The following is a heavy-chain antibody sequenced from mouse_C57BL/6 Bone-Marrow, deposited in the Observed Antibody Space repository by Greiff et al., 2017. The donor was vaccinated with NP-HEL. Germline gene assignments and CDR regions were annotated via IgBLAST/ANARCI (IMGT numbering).Heavy chain of an antibody. CDR1: GFSLTSYA. CDR3: ARKRTSLYYDYDSYWYFEG. Sequence: VQLQESGPGLVAPSQSLSITCTVSGFSLTSYAISWVRQPPGKGLEWLGVIWTGGGTNYNSALKSRLSISKDNSKSQVFLKMNSLQTDDTARYYWARKRTSLYYDYDSYWYFEGWGTGTTVTVSS. V-gene: IGHV2-9-1*01. D-gene: IGHD2-4*01. J-gene: IGHJ1*03. CDR2: IWTGGGT.